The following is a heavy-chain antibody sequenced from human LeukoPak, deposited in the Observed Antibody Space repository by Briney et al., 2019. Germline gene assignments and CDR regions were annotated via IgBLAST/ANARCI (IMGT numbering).Heavy chain of an antibody. D-gene: IGHD3-16*01. V-gene: IGHV3-23*01. J-gene: IGHJ4*02. CDR2: ISRADGDK. CDR3: AKELRPNDY. CDR1: GFTFSSHA. Sequence: GGSLRLSCAASGFTFSSHAMTWVRQAPGKGLEWVSSISRADGDKMLYADSVKGRFTISRDNSRNTLYLQMNSLRVEDTAVYYCAKELRPNDYWGQGTLVTVSS.